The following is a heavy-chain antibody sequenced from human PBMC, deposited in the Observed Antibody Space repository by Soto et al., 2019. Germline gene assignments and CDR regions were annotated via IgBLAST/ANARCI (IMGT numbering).Heavy chain of an antibody. J-gene: IGHJ6*02. Sequence: GGSLRLSCAASGFTFSAYGMSWVRQASGKGLEWVSSITSGSDYIYYAASLKGRFTLSRDKANNSLYLQMHSLRAEDTAVYYCARELPLLDTAMVRRYYYYGMDVWGQGTTVTVSS. V-gene: IGHV3-21*01. CDR1: GFTFSAYG. CDR3: ARELPLLDTAMVRRYYYYGMDV. CDR2: ITSGSDYI. D-gene: IGHD5-18*01.